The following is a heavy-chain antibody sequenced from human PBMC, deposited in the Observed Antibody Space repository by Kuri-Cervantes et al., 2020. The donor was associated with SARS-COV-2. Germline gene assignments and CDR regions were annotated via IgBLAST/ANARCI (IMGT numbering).Heavy chain of an antibody. CDR2: ISAYNGNT. J-gene: IGHJ6*03. CDR3: ARVAGEGPIYYYYMDV. CDR1: GGTFSSYA. Sequence: ASVKVSCKASGGTFSSYAISWVRQAPGQGLEWMGWISAYNGNTNYAQKLQGRVTMTTDTSTSTAYMELRSLRSDDTAVYYCARVAGEGPIYYYYMDVWGKGTTVTVSS. V-gene: IGHV1-18*01. D-gene: IGHD2-21*01.